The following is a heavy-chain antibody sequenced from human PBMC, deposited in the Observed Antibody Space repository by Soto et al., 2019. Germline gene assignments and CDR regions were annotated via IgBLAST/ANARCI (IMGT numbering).Heavy chain of an antibody. CDR2: VYYTGTT. Sequence: SETLSLTCTVSGGSISSYFYIWVRQPPGKGLEWIGSVYYTGTTDYNPSLKSRVTISVDTSKTQFSLNLRSVTAADTAVYYCVRDLAAVPRAFDYWGRGTLVTVSS. CDR1: GGSISSYF. J-gene: IGHJ4*02. V-gene: IGHV4-59*01. CDR3: VRDLAAVPRAFDY. D-gene: IGHD6-13*01.